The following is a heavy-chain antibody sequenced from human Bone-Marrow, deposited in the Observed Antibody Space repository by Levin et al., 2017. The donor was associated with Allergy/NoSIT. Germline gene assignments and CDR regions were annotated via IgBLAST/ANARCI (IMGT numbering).Heavy chain of an antibody. CDR2: ISGTGRHI. J-gene: IGHJ4*02. D-gene: IGHD2-2*01. V-gene: IGHV3-21*01. CDR3: AKDEGPFSSSFAFDC. Sequence: GGSLRLSCAASGFNFASYGMNWVRQAPGKGLEWVSSISGTGRHIYLADSLKGRFTISRDNAKNSLSLQMNSLRVEDTAVFYCAKDEGPFSSSFAFDCWGQGALVTVSS. CDR1: GFNFASYG.